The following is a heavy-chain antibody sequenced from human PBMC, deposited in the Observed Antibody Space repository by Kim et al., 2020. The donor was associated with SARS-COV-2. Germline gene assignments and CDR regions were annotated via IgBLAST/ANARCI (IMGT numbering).Heavy chain of an antibody. V-gene: IGHV3-23*01. CDR3: AKDHLTAYYFDY. J-gene: IGHJ4*02. Sequence: YYADSVKCRFTISRDNSKNTLYLQMNSLRAEDTAVYYCAKDHLTAYYFDYWGQGTLVTVSS. D-gene: IGHD7-27*01.